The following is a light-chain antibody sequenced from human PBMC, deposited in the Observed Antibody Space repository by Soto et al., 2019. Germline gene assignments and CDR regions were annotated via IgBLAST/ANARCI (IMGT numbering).Light chain of an antibody. J-gene: IGKJ1*01. CDR2: AAS. CDR1: QDISSY. CDR3: QQYNTYMT. Sequence: DIQMTQSPSTLSASVGARATLTSRASQDISSYLAWYQQRPGKAPKLLIYAASTLERGVPSRFSGSGSGTEFTLTISSLRPDDFATYYCQQYNTYMTFGHGTKVDI. V-gene: IGKV1-5*01.